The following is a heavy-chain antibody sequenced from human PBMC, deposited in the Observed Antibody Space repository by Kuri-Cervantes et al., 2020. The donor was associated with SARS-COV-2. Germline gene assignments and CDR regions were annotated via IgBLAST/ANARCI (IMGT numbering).Heavy chain of an antibody. J-gene: IGHJ4*02. CDR2: VKTNSGNT. V-gene: IGHV1-8*01. D-gene: IGHD2-21*01. CDR3: YCAPKEGFDS. Sequence: ASVNVSCKTPETTFPNYDINWVRQATGRGLEWMGMVKTNSGNTLYAQIFQGSVTMTRDTSTTTAYMELSSLTSEDTAIYYCYCAPKEGFDSWGQGTLVTVSS. CDR1: ETTFPNYD.